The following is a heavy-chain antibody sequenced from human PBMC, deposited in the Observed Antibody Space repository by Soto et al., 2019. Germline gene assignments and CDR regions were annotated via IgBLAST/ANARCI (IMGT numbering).Heavy chain of an antibody. J-gene: IGHJ6*02. CDR1: GFTFSSYS. D-gene: IGHD3-3*01. CDR3: ARDPPYYDFWSRLYYYYGMDV. CDR2: ISSSSSYI. V-gene: IGHV3-21*01. Sequence: GGSLRLSCAASGFTFSSYSMNWVRQAPGKGLEWVSSISSSSSYIYYADSVKGRFTISRDNAKNSLYLQMNSLRAEDTAVYYCARDPPYYDFWSRLYYYYGMDVWGQGTTVTVSS.